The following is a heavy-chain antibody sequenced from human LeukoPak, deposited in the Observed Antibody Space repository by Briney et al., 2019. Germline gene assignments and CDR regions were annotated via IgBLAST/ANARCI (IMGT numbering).Heavy chain of an antibody. CDR2: LYYRSKWYN. CDR3: ARGNGYTYGSYYFDY. Sequence: SRTLSLTCAISGDSISSNSAAWNWIRQSPSRGLEWLGRLYYRSKWYNDYAESVKSRITVNPDTSKNQFSLQLNSVTPEDTAVYFCARGNGYTYGSYYFDYWGQGTLVTVSS. D-gene: IGHD5-18*01. V-gene: IGHV6-1*01. J-gene: IGHJ4*02. CDR1: GDSISSNSAA.